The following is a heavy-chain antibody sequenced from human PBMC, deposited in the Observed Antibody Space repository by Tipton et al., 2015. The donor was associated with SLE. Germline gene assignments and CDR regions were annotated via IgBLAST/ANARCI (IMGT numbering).Heavy chain of an antibody. CDR2: INHSGST. CDR1: GGSFSGYY. V-gene: IGHV4-34*01. J-gene: IGHJ4*02. D-gene: IGHD3-9*01. CDR3: ARGAEDYDILTGYNDY. Sequence: TLSLTCAVYGGSFSGYYWSWIRQPPGKGLEWIGEINHSGSTNYNSSLKSRVTISVDTSKNQFSLKLSSVTAADTAVYYCARGAEDYDILTGYNDYWGQGTLVTVSS.